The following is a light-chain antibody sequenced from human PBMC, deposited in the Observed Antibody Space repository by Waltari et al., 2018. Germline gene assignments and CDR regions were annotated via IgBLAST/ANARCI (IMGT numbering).Light chain of an antibody. J-gene: IGKJ4*01. CDR1: QDIGTW. CDR2: QAS. CDR3: QQYYSYCS. V-gene: IGKV1-5*03. Sequence: DIQMTQSPSTLSTSVGDRVTISCRASQDIGTWLAWYQQKPGKAPKLLIYQASTLDSGVPSRFSGSGSGTEFTLTISSLQPDDFATYYCQQYYSYCSFAGGTKVEL.